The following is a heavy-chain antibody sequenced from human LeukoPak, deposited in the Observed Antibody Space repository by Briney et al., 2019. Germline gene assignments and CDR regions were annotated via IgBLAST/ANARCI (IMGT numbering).Heavy chain of an antibody. CDR2: IYSGGST. V-gene: IGHV3-53*01. CDR1: GFTFSNYA. Sequence: GGSLRLSCAASGFTFSNYAMSWVRQAPGRGLEWVSVIYSGGSTYYADSVKGRFTISRDNPKNTLYLQMNSLRAEDTAVYYCARRVPPTCSGGSCYSEDHAFGIWGQGTMVTVSS. D-gene: IGHD2-15*01. J-gene: IGHJ3*02. CDR3: ARRVPPTCSGGSCYSEDHAFGI.